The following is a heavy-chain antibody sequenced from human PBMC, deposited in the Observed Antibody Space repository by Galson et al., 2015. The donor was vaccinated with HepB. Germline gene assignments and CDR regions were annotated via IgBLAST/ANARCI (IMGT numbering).Heavy chain of an antibody. V-gene: IGHV3-9*01. Sequence: SLRLSCAASGFTFDDYAMHWVRQAPGKGLEWVSGISWNSGSIGYADSVKGRFTISRDNAKKSLYLQMNSLRAEDTALYYCAKDQAHDDSRRGAFDIWGQGTMVTVSS. CDR3: AKDQAHDDSRRGAFDI. CDR1: GFTFDDYA. J-gene: IGHJ3*02. CDR2: ISWNSGSI. D-gene: IGHD4-17*01.